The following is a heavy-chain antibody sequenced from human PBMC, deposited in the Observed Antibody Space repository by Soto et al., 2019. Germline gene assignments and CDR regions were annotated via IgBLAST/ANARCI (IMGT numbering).Heavy chain of an antibody. CDR1: GGSLSIGNYY. CDR2: MYHNGNA. J-gene: IGHJ5*02. D-gene: IGHD2-21*02. V-gene: IGHV4-31*03. CDR3: ARQARATENWFDP. Sequence: QVQLQESGPALVKPSQTLSLTCTVSGGSLSIGNYYWSWIRQYPGKGLEWIAYMYHNGNAYYNPSLKSRVTLSLDSSKNQFFLMLSSVTAADTAVYYCARQARATENWFDPWGPGIRVTVSS.